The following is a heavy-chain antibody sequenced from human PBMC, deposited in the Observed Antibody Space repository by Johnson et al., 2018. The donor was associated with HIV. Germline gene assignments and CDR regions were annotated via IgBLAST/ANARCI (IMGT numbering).Heavy chain of an antibody. D-gene: IGHD3-10*01. CDR2: IYSGGST. CDR3: ARTKLEFLAPDAFDL. J-gene: IGHJ3*01. V-gene: IGHV3-53*01. CDR1: GFTVSSNY. Sequence: VQLVESGGGLIQPGGSLRLSCAASGFTVSSNYMSWVRQAPGKGLEWVSVIYSGGSTYYADSVKGRFTISRDNSKNTLYLQIDTLKAEDTAVYFCARTKLEFLAPDAFDLWGQGTMVSVSS.